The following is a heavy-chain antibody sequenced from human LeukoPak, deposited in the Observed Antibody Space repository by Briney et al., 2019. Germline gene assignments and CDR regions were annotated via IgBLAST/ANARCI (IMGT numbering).Heavy chain of an antibody. D-gene: IGHD2-15*01. J-gene: IGHJ5*02. V-gene: IGHV4-59*08. CDR1: GVSISTYY. CDR2: IYYSGNA. Sequence: PSETLSLTCTVSGVSISTYYGSWIRQPPGKGLEWVGYIYYSGNAYYNPSLKSRVTISVDTSKNQFSLKLSSVTAADTAVYYCARRYCSGGNCSPGWFDPWGQGTLVTVSS. CDR3: ARRYCSGGNCSPGWFDP.